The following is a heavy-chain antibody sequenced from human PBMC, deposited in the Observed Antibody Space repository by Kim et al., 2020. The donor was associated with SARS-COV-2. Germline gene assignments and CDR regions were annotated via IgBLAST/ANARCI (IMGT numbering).Heavy chain of an antibody. J-gene: IGHJ6*02. D-gene: IGHD6-25*01. CDR3: ASAGNYYYYGMDV. V-gene: IGHV1-2*02. Sequence: AQKLQGRVTMTRDTSISTAYMELSRLRSDDTAVYYCASAGNYYYYGMDVWGQGTTVTVSS.